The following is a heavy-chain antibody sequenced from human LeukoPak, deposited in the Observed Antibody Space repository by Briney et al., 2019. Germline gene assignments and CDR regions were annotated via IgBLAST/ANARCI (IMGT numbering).Heavy chain of an antibody. CDR2: INHSGST. CDR1: GGSFSGYY. Sequence: SETLSLTCAVYGGSFSGYYWSWIRQPPGRGLEWIGEINHSGSTNYNPSLKSRVTISVDTSKNQFSLKLSSVTAADTAVYYCARESLVVPQNRSFDYWGQGTLATVSS. V-gene: IGHV4-34*01. J-gene: IGHJ4*02. CDR3: ARESLVVPQNRSFDY. D-gene: IGHD3-22*01.